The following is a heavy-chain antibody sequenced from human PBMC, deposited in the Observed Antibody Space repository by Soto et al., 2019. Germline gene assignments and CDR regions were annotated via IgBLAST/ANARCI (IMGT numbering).Heavy chain of an antibody. CDR1: GGSISSYY. CDR2: IYYSGST. V-gene: IGHV4-59*01. CDR3: ARERSSARIDY. J-gene: IGHJ4*02. D-gene: IGHD2-15*01. Sequence: QVQLQESGPGLVKPSETLSLTCTVSGGSISSYYWSWIRQPPGKGLEWIGYIYYSGSTNYNPSLKSRVTISVDTSKNQFSLKLSSVTAADTAVYYCARERSSARIDYWGQGTLVTVSS.